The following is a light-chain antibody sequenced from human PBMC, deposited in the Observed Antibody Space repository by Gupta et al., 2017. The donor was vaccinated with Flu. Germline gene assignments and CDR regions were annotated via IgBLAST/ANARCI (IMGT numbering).Light chain of an antibody. CDR1: SGSIADDY. Sequence: NFMLTQPTSVSGAPGKTVTIFCTRSSGSIADDYVQWYQQRPDGNPNTVIYEDDLRPSGVPDRFSGSIDTSSNSASLTTSVLKTEDEADYYCQSYATINQVFGGGTKLTVL. CDR3: QSYATINQV. J-gene: IGLJ3*02. CDR2: EDD. V-gene: IGLV6-57*01.